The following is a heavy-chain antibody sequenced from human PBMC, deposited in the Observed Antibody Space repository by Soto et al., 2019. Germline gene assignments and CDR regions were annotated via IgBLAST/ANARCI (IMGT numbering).Heavy chain of an antibody. Sequence: QVQLQESGRGLVEPSQTLSLTCTVSGGSIGGGGYYWSWIRHHPGKGLEWIGYVHYSGTTYYNPYLKGRLTLSVDTSKTQFSLDLRSVTAADPDVCYGASGWTAGAGWANWFDLWGQGTLVTVSS. CDR2: VHYSGTT. V-gene: IGHV4-31*03. CDR3: ASGWTAGAGWANWFDL. D-gene: IGHD6-13*01. CDR1: GGSIGGGGYY. J-gene: IGHJ5*02.